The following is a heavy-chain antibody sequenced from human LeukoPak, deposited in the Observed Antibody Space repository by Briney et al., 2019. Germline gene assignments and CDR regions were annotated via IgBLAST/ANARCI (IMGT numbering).Heavy chain of an antibody. V-gene: IGHV3-23*01. CDR3: AKDRLGAAAGFFDY. J-gene: IGHJ4*02. CDR1: GFTFSSYA. Sequence: GGSLRLSCAASGFTFSSYAMSWVRQASGKGLEWVSAISGTGDSTYYADSVKGRFTISRDNSKNTLYLQMNSLRADDTAVYYCAKDRLGAAAGFFDYWGQGSLVTVSS. D-gene: IGHD6-13*01. CDR2: ISGTGDST.